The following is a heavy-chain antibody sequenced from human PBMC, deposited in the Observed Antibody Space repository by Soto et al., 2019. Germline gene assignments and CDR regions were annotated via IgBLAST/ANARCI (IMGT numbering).Heavy chain of an antibody. CDR1: GGSFTGYY. V-gene: IGHV4-34*01. J-gene: IGHJ4*02. D-gene: IGHD2-15*01. CDR3: ARGQEGVVATH. CDR2: IKDGGST. Sequence: AGLLKPSETLSLTCAVNGGSFTGYYWSWVRQPPGKGLEWIGEIKDGGSTNYSPSLRSRVTISADTSKKQFSLKVTSVTAADTAVYYCARGQEGVVATHWDQGTLVTVSS.